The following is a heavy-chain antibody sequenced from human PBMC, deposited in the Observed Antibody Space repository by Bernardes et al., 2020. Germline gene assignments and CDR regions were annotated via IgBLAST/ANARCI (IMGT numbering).Heavy chain of an antibody. Sequence: GSLRLSCAASGFSINDYSVNWVRQAPGKGLEWIAYLRGSDDTIFYADSVKGRFTISRDNPKNSMSLQMNSLRDEDTAIYYCARDAKWAFDYWGQGTLVTVSS. CDR2: LRGSDDTI. V-gene: IGHV3-48*02. D-gene: IGHD1-26*01. CDR1: GFSINDYS. J-gene: IGHJ4*02. CDR3: ARDAKWAFDY.